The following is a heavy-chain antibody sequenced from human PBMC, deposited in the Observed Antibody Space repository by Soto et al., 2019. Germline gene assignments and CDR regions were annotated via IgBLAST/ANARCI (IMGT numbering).Heavy chain of an antibody. D-gene: IGHD3-16*01. J-gene: IGHJ4*02. Sequence: GGSLRLSCAAPGFTFSSYAMSWVRQAPGKGLEWVSAISGSGGSTYYADSVKGRFTISRDNSKNTLYLQMNSLRAEDTAVYYCAKDKMITFGGNNYFDYWGQGTLVTVSS. V-gene: IGHV3-23*01. CDR3: AKDKMITFGGNNYFDY. CDR1: GFTFSSYA. CDR2: ISGSGGST.